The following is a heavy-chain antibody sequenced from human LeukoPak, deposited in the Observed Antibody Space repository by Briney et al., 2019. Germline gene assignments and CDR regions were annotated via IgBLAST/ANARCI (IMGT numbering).Heavy chain of an antibody. J-gene: IGHJ4*02. CDR1: GSVGSEG. Sequence: GSVGSEGRYWVRPSHWQELEWMGGIIPIFGTANYAQKFQGRVTITADKSTSTAYMELSSLRSEDTAVYYCAMGVGAPEDLAVAADFDYWGQGTLVTVSS. V-gene: IGHV1-69*06. D-gene: IGHD6-19*01. CDR2: IIPIFGTA. CDR3: AMGVGAPEDLAVAADFDY.